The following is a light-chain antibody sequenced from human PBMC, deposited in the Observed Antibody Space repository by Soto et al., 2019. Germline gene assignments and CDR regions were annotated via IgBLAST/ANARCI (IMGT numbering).Light chain of an antibody. Sequence: IVMMQSPGSLSGAPGERATLSCRASQSVSSNLAWYQQKPGQAPRLLIYGASPRATGTPPSISGSGSCTQFTLAITSLHSEDSAVSYCAQYNYGHPRTFGLFTKV. J-gene: IGKJ1*01. V-gene: IGKV3-15*01. CDR1: QSVSSN. CDR2: GAS. CDR3: AQYNYGHPRT.